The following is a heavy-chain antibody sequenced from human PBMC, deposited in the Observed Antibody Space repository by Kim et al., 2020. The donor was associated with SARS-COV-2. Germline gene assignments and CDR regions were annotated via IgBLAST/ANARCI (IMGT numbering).Heavy chain of an antibody. D-gene: IGHD3-10*01. J-gene: IGHJ6*02. CDR2: INHSGTT. Sequence: SETLSLTCAVYGGSFSAYYWSWIRQPPGKGLEWIGEINHSGTTKYNPSLKSRVTISIDTSKNQFSLKLSSVTAADTAMYYCAPLRPYFGSGVYRQIETYYYNMDVWGQGTTVTVSS. CDR1: GGSFSAYY. V-gene: IGHV4-34*01. CDR3: APLRPYFGSGVYRQIETYYYNMDV.